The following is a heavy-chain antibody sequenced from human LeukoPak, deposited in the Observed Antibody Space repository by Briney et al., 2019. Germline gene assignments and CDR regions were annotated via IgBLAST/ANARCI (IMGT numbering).Heavy chain of an antibody. CDR2: IYYSGST. J-gene: IGHJ1*01. D-gene: IGHD2-15*01. CDR3: ARVWDRYCSGGSCYSLGYFQH. V-gene: IGHV4-31*03. Sequence: SQTLSLTCTVSGGSISSGGYYWSRIRQHPGKGLEWIGYIYYSGSTYYNPSLKSRVTISVDTSKNQFSLKLSSVTAADTAVYYCARVWDRYCSGGSCYSLGYFQHWGQGTLVTVSS. CDR1: GGSISSGGYY.